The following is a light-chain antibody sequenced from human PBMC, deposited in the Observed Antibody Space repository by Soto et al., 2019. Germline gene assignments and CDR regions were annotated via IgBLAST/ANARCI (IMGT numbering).Light chain of an antibody. J-gene: IGKJ1*01. Sequence: EIVLTQSPGTLSLSPGERATLSCRASQSVRSNYLAWYQQKPGQAPSLLIYGASSRATGIPDRFSGSGSGTYFTLTISRLEPEDFAVYFCQHYGGSSTFGQGTRVEIK. CDR3: QHYGGSST. CDR1: QSVRSNY. V-gene: IGKV3-20*01. CDR2: GAS.